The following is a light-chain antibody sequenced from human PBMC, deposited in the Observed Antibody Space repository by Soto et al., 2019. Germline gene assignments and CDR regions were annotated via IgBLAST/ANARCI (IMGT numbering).Light chain of an antibody. CDR2: KAS. CDR3: QQYDNGWT. V-gene: IGKV1-5*03. Sequence: DIQMTQSPSTLSASVGDRVTITCRASQSISSWLAWYQQRPGKAPKLLIYKASSLESGVPSRFSGSGSGTELTLTSSSLQADDAATDYCQQYDNGWTFGQGTKVEIK. J-gene: IGKJ1*01. CDR1: QSISSW.